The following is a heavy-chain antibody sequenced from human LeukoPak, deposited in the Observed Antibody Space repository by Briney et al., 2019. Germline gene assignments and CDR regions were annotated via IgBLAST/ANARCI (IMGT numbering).Heavy chain of an antibody. CDR3: ARDGGVAAAGMDAFDI. CDR2: IYYSGST. Sequence: SETLSLTCTVSGGSISSYYWSWIRQPPGKGLEWIGDIYYSGSTNYNPSLKSRVTISVDTSKNQFSLKLSSVTAADTAVYYCARDGGVAAAGMDAFDIWGQGTMVTVSS. J-gene: IGHJ3*02. CDR1: GGSISSYY. D-gene: IGHD6-13*01. V-gene: IGHV4-59*01.